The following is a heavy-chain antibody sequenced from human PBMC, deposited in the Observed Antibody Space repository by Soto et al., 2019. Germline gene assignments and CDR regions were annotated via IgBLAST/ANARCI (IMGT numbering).Heavy chain of an antibody. D-gene: IGHD2-21*02. Sequence: ESGPTRVNPTQTLTMTCTFSAFSLSTGGVGVGWIRQPPGKALEWLALIYWDDDKRYSPSLRSRLTITKDTSKNQVVLTMTNMDPVDTATYYCIQSRCGGDCLQSYASYYYYGMDVWGQGTTVTVSS. J-gene: IGHJ6*02. CDR3: IQSRCGGDCLQSYASYYYYGMDV. V-gene: IGHV2-5*02. CDR1: AFSLSTGGVG. CDR2: IYWDDDK.